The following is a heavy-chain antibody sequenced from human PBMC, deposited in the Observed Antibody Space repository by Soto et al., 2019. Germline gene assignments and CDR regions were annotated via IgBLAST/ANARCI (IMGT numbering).Heavy chain of an antibody. D-gene: IGHD1-26*01. J-gene: IGHJ4*02. V-gene: IGHV3-23*01. CDR1: GFTFSSYD. CDR2: IGVYANT. Sequence: GGSLRLSCAASGFTFSSYDMNWVRQAPEKGLEWVSAIGVYANTYYADSVKGRFTISRDDSRNTVHLQLNSLRVDDTAVYYCAKESTVGSPGDYFDSWGQGTPVTVSS. CDR3: AKESTVGSPGDYFDS.